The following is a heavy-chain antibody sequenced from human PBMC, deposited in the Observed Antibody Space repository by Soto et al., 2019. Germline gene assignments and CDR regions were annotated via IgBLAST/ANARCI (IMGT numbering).Heavy chain of an antibody. Sequence: SETLSLTCTVSGGSISSYYWSWIRQPPGKGLEWIGYIHYSGSTNYNPSLKSRVPISVDTSKNQFSLKLSSVTAADTAVYYWARVAWTTVGYYFDYWCQGTLVTVS. J-gene: IGHJ4*02. CDR2: IHYSGST. CDR3: ARVAWTTVGYYFDY. D-gene: IGHD4-17*01. V-gene: IGHV4-59*01. CDR1: GGSISSYY.